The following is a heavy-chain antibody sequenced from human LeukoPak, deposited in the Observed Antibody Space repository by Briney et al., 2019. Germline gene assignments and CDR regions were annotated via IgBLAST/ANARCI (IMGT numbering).Heavy chain of an antibody. CDR3: ARDWLVVWYSSSPRFDY. J-gene: IGHJ4*02. Sequence: GGPLRLSCAASGFTFSSYSMKWVRQAPGKGVEWVSYISSSSSTIYYADSVKGRFTISRDNAKNSLYLQMNSPRAEDTAVYYCARDWLVVWYSSSPRFDYWGQGTLVTVSS. V-gene: IGHV3-48*04. D-gene: IGHD6-13*01. CDR1: GFTFSSYS. CDR2: ISSSSSTI.